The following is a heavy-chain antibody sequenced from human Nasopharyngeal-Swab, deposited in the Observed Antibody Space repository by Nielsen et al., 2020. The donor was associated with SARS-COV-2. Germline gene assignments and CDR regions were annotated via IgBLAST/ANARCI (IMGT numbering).Heavy chain of an antibody. CDR3: TRYAWTYADLSYFDY. CDR2: IRSKAYGETT. V-gene: IGHV3-49*04. J-gene: IGHJ4*02. CDR1: GFTVGGYA. Sequence: GESLKISCTASGFTVGGYAMSWVRQAPGKGLEWVGSIRSKAYGETTEYAASVKGRFTISRDDSKSIAYLQMNSLRNEDTAVYYCTRYAWTYADLSYFDYWGQGTLVTVSS. D-gene: IGHD3-16*01.